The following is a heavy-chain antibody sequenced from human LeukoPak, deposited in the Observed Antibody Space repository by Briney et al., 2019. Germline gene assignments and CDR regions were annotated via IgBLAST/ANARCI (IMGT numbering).Heavy chain of an antibody. D-gene: IGHD2-15*01. V-gene: IGHV4-4*07. CDR2: IYLTGST. Sequence: SETLSLTCTVSGTSISNYYWSWIRQPAGKGLEWIGRIYLTGSTNYNPSLKSRVIMSVDKSKSQFSLKLSSVTAADTAVYYCARSCSGGSCYLYYYYGMDVWSQGTTVTVSS. J-gene: IGHJ6*02. CDR1: GTSISNYY. CDR3: ARSCSGGSCYLYYYYGMDV.